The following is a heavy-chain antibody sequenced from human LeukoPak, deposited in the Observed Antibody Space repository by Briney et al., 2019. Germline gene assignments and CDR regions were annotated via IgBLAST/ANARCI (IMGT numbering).Heavy chain of an antibody. V-gene: IGHV1-18*01. Sequence: GASVKVSCKASGYTFTSYGISWVRQAPGQGLEWMGWISAHNGNTNYAQKLQGRVTMTTDTSTSTAYMELRSLRSDGTAVYYCARRYGSSWSYNWFDPWGQGTLVTVSS. D-gene: IGHD6-13*01. CDR3: ARRYGSSWSYNWFDP. CDR2: ISAHNGNT. CDR1: GYTFTSYG. J-gene: IGHJ5*02.